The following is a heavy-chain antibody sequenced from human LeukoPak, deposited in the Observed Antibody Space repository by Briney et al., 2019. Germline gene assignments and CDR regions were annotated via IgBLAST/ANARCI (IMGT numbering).Heavy chain of an antibody. Sequence: GGSLRLSCAGPEFTFISYALSWVRQAPGKGLEWVSGITGNGVSTYYADSVKGRFTISRDNSKNTLYLQMNSLRDEDTAVYCCAKGLGVDNWFDPWGQGTLVTVSS. CDR1: EFTFISYA. CDR3: AKGLGVDNWFDP. CDR2: ITGNGVST. J-gene: IGHJ5*02. V-gene: IGHV3-23*01.